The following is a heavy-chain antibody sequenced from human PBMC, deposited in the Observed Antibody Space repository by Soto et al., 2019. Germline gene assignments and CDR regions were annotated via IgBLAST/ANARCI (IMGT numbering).Heavy chain of an antibody. V-gene: IGHV1-3*01. CDR2: INVGDDKT. CDR3: ARAKYDYIWGSYHPFDQ. CDR1: GKSFDNFA. Sequence: QVQLVQSGAEVKKPGASVRLSCKVSGKSFDNFAVHWVRQTPGQRPEWMGRINVGDDKTKYSEKFQGRVIVSYDTSATTAYMDLRALSSEDTAVYYCARAKYDYIWGSYHPFDQWAQGAQVTVAS. D-gene: IGHD3-16*02. J-gene: IGHJ4*02.